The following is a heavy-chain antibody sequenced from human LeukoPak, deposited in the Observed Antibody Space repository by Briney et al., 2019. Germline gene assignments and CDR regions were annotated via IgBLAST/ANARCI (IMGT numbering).Heavy chain of an antibody. CDR3: ARLMRSTTRYFDH. V-gene: IGHV4-34*01. J-gene: IGHJ4*02. CDR1: GGSFSFYY. D-gene: IGHD1-1*01. CDR2: INHSGST. Sequence: SETLSLTCAVYGGSFSFYYWSWIRQPPGKGLEWFGEINHSGSTNYNPSLKSRVTISVDTSKNQFSLKLSSVTAADTAVYYCARLMRSTTRYFDHGGQGTLHSVS.